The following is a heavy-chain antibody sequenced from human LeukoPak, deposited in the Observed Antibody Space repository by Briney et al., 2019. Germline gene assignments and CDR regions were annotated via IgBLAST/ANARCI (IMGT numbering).Heavy chain of an antibody. CDR3: TTRLQHHFDY. V-gene: IGHV3-23*01. J-gene: IGHJ4*02. Sequence: PGGSLRLSCTASGITFSRNTMSWVRQAPGKGLEWVSAISASGGSTYYADSVKGRFTISRDNSKNTLYLQMNSLTVEDTAVYYCTTRLQHHFDYWGQGAQVTVSS. D-gene: IGHD1-1*01. CDR1: GITFSRNT. CDR2: ISASGGST.